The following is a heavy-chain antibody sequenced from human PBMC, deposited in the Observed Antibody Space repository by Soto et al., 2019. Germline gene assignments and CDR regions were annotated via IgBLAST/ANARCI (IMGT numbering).Heavy chain of an antibody. V-gene: IGHV4-34*01. D-gene: IGHD4-17*01. CDR1: GGSFSGYY. CDR3: WYGDYIFYVEY. Sequence: QVQLQQWGAGLLKPSETLSLTCAVYGGSFSGYYWSWIRQPPGKGLEWIGEINHSGSTNYNPSLKSRITISVDTSKNRFTLKLSSVTAADTAVYYCWYGDYIFYVEYWGQGTLVTVSS. J-gene: IGHJ4*02. CDR2: INHSGST.